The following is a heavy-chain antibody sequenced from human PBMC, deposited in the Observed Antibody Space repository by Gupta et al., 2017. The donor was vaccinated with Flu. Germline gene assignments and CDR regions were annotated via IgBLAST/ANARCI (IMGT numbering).Heavy chain of an antibody. V-gene: IGHV3-48*03. CDR1: GFTFSTFE. J-gene: IGHJ4*02. CDR3: ARRGGELGTY. CDR2: ISSNGYYI. Sequence: GFTFSTFEMNWVRQAPGRGLEWVSHISSNGYYIYYADSVKGRFTISRDNAKNSLYLQMNSLRAEDTAVYYCARRGGELGTYWGQGTLVTVSS. D-gene: IGHD3-16*01.